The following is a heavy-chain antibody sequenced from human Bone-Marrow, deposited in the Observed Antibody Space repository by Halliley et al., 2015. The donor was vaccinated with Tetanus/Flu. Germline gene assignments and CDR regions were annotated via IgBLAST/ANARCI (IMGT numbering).Heavy chain of an antibody. Sequence: QLVQSGAEVRKPGSSVKVSCKAFGGTFSSNSISWVRQAPGQGLEWMGGIIPTLGTANYTQKLQGRLTITADDSTTTAYMELRSLRSDDTAVFFCGRDTRRRGGLPVPESYYCYAMDVWGQGTTVTVSS. V-gene: IGHV1-69*01. CDR1: GGTFSSNS. D-gene: IGHD6-19*01. CDR3: GRDTRRRGGLPVPESYYCYAMDV. CDR2: IIPTLGTA. J-gene: IGHJ6*02.